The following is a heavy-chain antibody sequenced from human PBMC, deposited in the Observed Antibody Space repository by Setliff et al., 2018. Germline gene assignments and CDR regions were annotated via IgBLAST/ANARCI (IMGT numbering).Heavy chain of an antibody. V-gene: IGHV1-2*04. D-gene: IGHD5-12*01. CDR2: INPNSGGT. Sequence: GASVKVSCKASGYTFTGYYMHWVRQAPGQGLEWMGWINPNSGGTNYAQKFQGWVTMTRDTSISTAYMELSRLRSDDTAVYYCARSGWLREYYFDYWGQGTLVTVSS. J-gene: IGHJ4*02. CDR1: GYTFTGYY. CDR3: ARSGWLREYYFDY.